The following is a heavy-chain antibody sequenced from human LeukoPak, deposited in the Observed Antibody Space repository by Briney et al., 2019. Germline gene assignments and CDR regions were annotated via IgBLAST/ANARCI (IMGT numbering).Heavy chain of an antibody. Sequence: GGSLRLSCAASGFTFSSYSMNWVRQAPGEGLEWVSSISSSSSYIYYADSVKGRFTISRDNAKNSLYLQMNSLRAEDTAVYYCARDRRIFGVVTPVLLDVWGKGTTVTVSS. CDR2: ISSSSSYI. J-gene: IGHJ6*04. CDR3: ARDRRIFGVVTPVLLDV. D-gene: IGHD3-3*01. CDR1: GFTFSSYS. V-gene: IGHV3-21*01.